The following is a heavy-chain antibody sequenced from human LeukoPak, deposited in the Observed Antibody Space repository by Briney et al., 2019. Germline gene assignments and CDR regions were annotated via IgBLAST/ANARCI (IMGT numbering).Heavy chain of an antibody. CDR1: GGSIISRSYY. V-gene: IGHV4-39*01. CDR2: ISYSGST. CDR3: VRQGEFDILTGYPTFVP. J-gene: IGHJ5*02. Sequence: SSETLSLTCTVSGGSIISRSYYWAWICQPPGKGLDWIRSISYSGSTYYNSSLKSRVTISVGRSKNQFSLKLSSVTAADTAVYYCVRQGEFDILTGYPTFVPWGQGTLVTVSS. D-gene: IGHD3-9*01.